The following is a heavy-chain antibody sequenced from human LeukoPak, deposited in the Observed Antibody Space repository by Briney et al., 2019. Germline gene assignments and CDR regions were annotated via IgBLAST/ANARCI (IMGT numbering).Heavy chain of an antibody. Sequence: PSETLSLTCTVSGGSISSYYWSWIRQPAGKGLEWIGRIYTSGSTNYNPSLKSRVTISVDTSKNQFSLKLSSVTAADTAVYYCAREGPYYYDSSGYYPWGQGTLVTVSS. CDR2: IYTSGST. CDR1: GGSISSYY. CDR3: AREGPYYYDSSGYYP. D-gene: IGHD3-22*01. J-gene: IGHJ5*02. V-gene: IGHV4-4*07.